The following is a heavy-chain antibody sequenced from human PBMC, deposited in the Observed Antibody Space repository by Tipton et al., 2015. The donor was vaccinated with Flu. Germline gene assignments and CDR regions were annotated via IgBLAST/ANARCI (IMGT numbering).Heavy chain of an antibody. CDR1: GGSISSGNW. D-gene: IGHD4-11*01. CDR3: ARRDYSNYVSEPKNWFDP. V-gene: IGHV4/OR15-8*01. CDR2: VLQAGSP. Sequence: LRLSCVVSGGSISSGNWWSWVRQPPGKGLEWIGNVLQAGSPYYNPSLRSRVTISLDRPKNQFSLRLTSVTAADTAIYYCARRDYSNYVSEPKNWFDPWGQGTLVTVSS. J-gene: IGHJ5*02.